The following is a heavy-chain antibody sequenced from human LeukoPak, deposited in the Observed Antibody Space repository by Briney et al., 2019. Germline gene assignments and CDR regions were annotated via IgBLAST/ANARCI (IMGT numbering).Heavy chain of an antibody. CDR3: ARESRTMIVPYYGMDV. J-gene: IGHJ6*02. D-gene: IGHD3-22*01. CDR1: GGSISSGGYY. CDR2: VYYSGST. Sequence: SETLSLTCTVSGGSISSGGYYWSWIRQHPGKGLEWIGYVYYSGSTYYNPSLKSRVTISVDTSKNQFSLKLSSVTAADTAVYYCARESRTMIVPYYGMDVWGQGTTVTVSS. V-gene: IGHV4-31*03.